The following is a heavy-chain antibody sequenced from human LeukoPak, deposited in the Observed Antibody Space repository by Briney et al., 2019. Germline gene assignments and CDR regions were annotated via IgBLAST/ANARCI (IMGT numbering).Heavy chain of an antibody. Sequence: SETLSLTCTVSGGSVSSSRYYWGWIRQPPGKGLEWIGSIYYSGSTYYNPSLKSRVTISVDTSKNQFSLKLSSVTAADTAVYYCARRFGGYSYGYDYWGQGTLVTVSS. D-gene: IGHD5-18*01. CDR3: ARRFGGYSYGYDY. V-gene: IGHV4-39*01. CDR2: IYYSGST. CDR1: GGSVSSSRYY. J-gene: IGHJ4*02.